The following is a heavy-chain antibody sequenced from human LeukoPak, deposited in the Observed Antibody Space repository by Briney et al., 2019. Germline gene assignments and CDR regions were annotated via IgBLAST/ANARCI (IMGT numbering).Heavy chain of an antibody. CDR3: ARDPGLYQLLWSYYYGMDV. CDR1: GDSISTYY. J-gene: IGHJ6*02. Sequence: SETLSLTCTVSGDSISTYYWNWIRQPAGKGLEWIGRIYTTGITNYNPSLKSRLTMSVDTSKNQFSLKLNSVTAADTAVYYCARDPGLYQLLWSYYYGMDVWGQGTLVTVSS. CDR2: IYTTGIT. D-gene: IGHD2-2*01. V-gene: IGHV4-4*07.